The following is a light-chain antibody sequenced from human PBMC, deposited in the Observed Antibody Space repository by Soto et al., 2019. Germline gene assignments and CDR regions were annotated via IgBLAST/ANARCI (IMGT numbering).Light chain of an antibody. Sequence: DFVMTQTPLSSPVTLGQPASISCRSSQSLVHSDGNTYLSWLHQRPGQPPRLLIYMISIRFSGVPDRFSGSGAATDFTLKISRVEAEDVGVYYCMQATQPYTFGQGTKLEIK. J-gene: IGKJ2*01. CDR1: QSLVHSDGNTY. CDR3: MQATQPYT. CDR2: MIS. V-gene: IGKV2-24*01.